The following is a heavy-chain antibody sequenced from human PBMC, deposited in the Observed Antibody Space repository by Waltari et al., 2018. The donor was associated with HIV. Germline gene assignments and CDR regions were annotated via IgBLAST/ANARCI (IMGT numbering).Heavy chain of an antibody. J-gene: IGHJ4*02. Sequence: QVLLQQWGAGVFKLSETLSLTCAVSGGSISGYYWVWVRQLPGKGLEWIGEINHSGSTNYNPSLQSRLTISVKTSKNHFSLKLISVTAADTTVYYCARVPLVDTYDWGQETLVTVSS. V-gene: IGHV4-34*01. CDR3: ARVPLVDTYD. CDR2: INHSGST. D-gene: IGHD5-18*01. CDR1: GGSISGYY.